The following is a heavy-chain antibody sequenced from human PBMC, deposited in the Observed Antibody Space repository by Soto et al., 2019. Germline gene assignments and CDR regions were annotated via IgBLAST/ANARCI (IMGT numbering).Heavy chain of an antibody. J-gene: IGHJ6*02. D-gene: IGHD1-26*01. CDR3: AREGKWELGWYYYGMDV. CDR1: GYTFTTYP. V-gene: IGHV1-3*01. Sequence: ASVKVSCKASGYTFTTYPIHWVRQAPGQGLEWMGWINPGNCDRDYLQTLQGRVTMNTDTSTSTAYMALSCLRSGDTAVYSCAREGKWELGWYYYGMDVWGQGTTVTVSS. CDR2: INPGNCDR.